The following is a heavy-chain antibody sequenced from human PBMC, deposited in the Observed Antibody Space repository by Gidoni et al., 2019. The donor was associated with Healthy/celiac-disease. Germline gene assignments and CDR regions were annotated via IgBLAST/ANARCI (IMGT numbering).Heavy chain of an antibody. D-gene: IGHD3-16*02. CDR1: GGSISSSSYY. Sequence: QLQLQESGPGLVKPSETLSLTCTVSGGSISSSSYYWGWIRQPPGKGLEWIGSIYYSGSTYYNPSLKSRGTISVDTSKNQFSLKLSSVTAADTAVYYCARHKDGGSHYDYVWGSYQEIPVGVVNYWGQGTLVTVSS. CDR2: IYYSGST. J-gene: IGHJ4*02. CDR3: ARHKDGGSHYDYVWGSYQEIPVGVVNY. V-gene: IGHV4-39*01.